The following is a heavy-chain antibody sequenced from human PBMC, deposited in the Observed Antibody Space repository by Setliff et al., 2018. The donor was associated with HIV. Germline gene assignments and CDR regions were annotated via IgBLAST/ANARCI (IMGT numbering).Heavy chain of an antibody. Sequence: PSETLSLTCAVYGGSFNGYYWSWIRQPPGKGLEWIGYIYYSGSTNYNPSLKSRVTTSVDTSKNQFSLRLSSVTAADTAVYYCVRVSCSSWYSIPRNYYYSMDVWGEGTTVTVSS. CDR3: VRVSCSSWYSIPRNYYYSMDV. J-gene: IGHJ6*03. V-gene: IGHV4-59*12. CDR2: IYYSGST. D-gene: IGHD6-13*01. CDR1: GGSFNGYY.